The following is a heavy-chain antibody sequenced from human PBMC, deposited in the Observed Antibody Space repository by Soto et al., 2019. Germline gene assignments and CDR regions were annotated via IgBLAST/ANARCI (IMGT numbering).Heavy chain of an antibody. CDR1: GYTFTSYD. V-gene: IGHV1-8*01. CDR2: MNPNSGNT. J-gene: IGHJ3*02. CDR3: ASAYDYIWGSLEAAFDI. Sequence: ASVKVSCKASGYTFTSYDINWVRQATGQGLERMGWMNPNSGNTGYAQKLQGRVTMTRNTSISTAYMELSSLRSEDTAVYYCASAYDYIWGSLEAAFDIWGQGTMVTVSS. D-gene: IGHD3-16*01.